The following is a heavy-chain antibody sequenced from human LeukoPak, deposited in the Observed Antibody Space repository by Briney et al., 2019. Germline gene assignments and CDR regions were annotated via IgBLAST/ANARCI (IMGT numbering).Heavy chain of an antibody. V-gene: IGHV3-30*02. CDR2: IRYDGSNK. CDR3: AKDTKGLLWFGELLDAFDI. Sequence: PGGSLRLSCSASGFTFSGSGMHWVRQAPGKGLEWVAFIRYDGSNKYYADSVKGRFTISRDNSKNTLYLQMNSLRAEDTAVYYCAKDTKGLLWFGELLDAFDIWGQGTMVTVSS. D-gene: IGHD3-10*01. CDR1: GFTFSGSG. J-gene: IGHJ3*02.